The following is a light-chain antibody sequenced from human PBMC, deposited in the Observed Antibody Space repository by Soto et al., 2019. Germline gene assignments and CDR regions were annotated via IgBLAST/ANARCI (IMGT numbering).Light chain of an antibody. CDR3: GSYVASYTSV. J-gene: IGLJ3*02. CDR2: DVS. V-gene: IGLV2-11*01. CDR1: SSDVGGYNY. Sequence: QSALTQPRSVSGSPGQSVTISCTGTSSDVGGYNYVSWYQQHPDKAPKLMIYDVSKRPSGVPDRFSGSKSGNTASLTISGLQAEDEADYYCGSYVASYTSVFGGGTQLTVL.